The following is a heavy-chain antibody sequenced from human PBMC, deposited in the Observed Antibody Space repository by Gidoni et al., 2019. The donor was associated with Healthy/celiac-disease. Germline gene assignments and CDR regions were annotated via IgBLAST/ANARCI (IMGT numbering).Heavy chain of an antibody. D-gene: IGHD6-19*01. Sequence: QVQLQQWGAGLLKPSETLSLTCAVYGGSLSGYYWSWIRQPPVKGLEWIGEITHSGSTNYNPSLKSRVTISVDTSKNQFSRKLCAVTAADTAVYYCARSDRIAVAGEPFDYWGQGTLVTVSS. V-gene: IGHV4-34*01. J-gene: IGHJ4*02. CDR2: ITHSGST. CDR1: GGSLSGYY. CDR3: ARSDRIAVAGEPFDY.